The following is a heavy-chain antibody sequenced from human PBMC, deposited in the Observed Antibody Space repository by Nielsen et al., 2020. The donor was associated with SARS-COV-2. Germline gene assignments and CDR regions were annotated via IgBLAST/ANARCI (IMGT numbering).Heavy chain of an antibody. CDR3: ASSNGFLDH. D-gene: IGHD3-22*01. CDR2: ISGSGTTI. CDR1: GFSFSDFT. Sequence: GGSLRLSCSASGFSFSDFTMHWVRQAPGKGLEWISYISGSGTTIYYADSVKGRFTISRDNAKNSLYLQMNSLRDEDTAVYYCASSNGFLDHWGQGTLVIVSS. V-gene: IGHV3-48*02. J-gene: IGHJ4*02.